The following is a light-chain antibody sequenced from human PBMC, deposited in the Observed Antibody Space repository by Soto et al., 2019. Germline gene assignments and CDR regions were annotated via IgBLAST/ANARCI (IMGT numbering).Light chain of an antibody. CDR2: DNN. V-gene: IGLV1-51*01. CDR3: SSYTSSSIVV. CDR1: SSNIGNNY. Sequence: QSVLTQPPSVSAAPGQKVTISCAGSSSNIGNNYVSWYKQLPGTAPKLIIYDNNKRPSGTPDRFSGSKSGTSVTLGITGLQTGDEADYYCSSYTSSSIVVFGGGTKVTVL. J-gene: IGLJ2*01.